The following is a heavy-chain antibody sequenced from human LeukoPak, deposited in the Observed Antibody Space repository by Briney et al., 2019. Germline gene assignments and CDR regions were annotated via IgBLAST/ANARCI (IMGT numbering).Heavy chain of an antibody. CDR3: ARHVYSSGWSEYFQH. J-gene: IGHJ1*01. CDR1: GGSISSYY. Sequence: SETLSLTCTVSGGSISSYYWSWIRQPPGKGLEWIGYIYYSGGTNYNPSLKSRVTISVDTSKNQFSLKLSSVTAADTAVYYCARHVYSSGWSEYFQHWGQGTLVTVSS. D-gene: IGHD6-19*01. V-gene: IGHV4-59*08. CDR2: IYYSGGT.